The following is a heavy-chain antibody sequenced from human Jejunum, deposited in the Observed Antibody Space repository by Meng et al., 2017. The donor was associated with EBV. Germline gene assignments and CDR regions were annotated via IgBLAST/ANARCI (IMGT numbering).Heavy chain of an antibody. D-gene: IGHD4-11*01. CDR3: AKPNDYSLNS. CDR1: GDSTSSSHW. CDR2: MHPGGST. V-gene: IGHV4-4*02. Sequence: QVQLRGSGPGLVKPSGTLSLPCAVSGDSTSSSHWWSWVRQPPGKGLEWIGEMHPGGSTNYNPSLKSRVTISVDNSKNQFSLKLTSVTAADTAVYYCAKPNDYSLNSWGQGTLVTVSS. J-gene: IGHJ4*02.